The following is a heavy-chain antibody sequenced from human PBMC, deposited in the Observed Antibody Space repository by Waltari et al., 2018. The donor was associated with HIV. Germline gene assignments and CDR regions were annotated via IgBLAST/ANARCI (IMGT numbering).Heavy chain of an antibody. CDR1: GFSFRVFA. D-gene: IGHD2-15*01. Sequence: QVQLVESGGGLVQPGGSLRLSCAASGFSFRVFAIHGVRQAPGKGREWVAVISRDGSSKYYADSVQGRFTISRDNSKNSLHLHMNSLRPKDTAVYYCAREGIVAAPFDFWGLGTLVTVSS. V-gene: IGHV3-30*01. CDR2: ISRDGSSK. J-gene: IGHJ4*02. CDR3: AREGIVAAPFDF.